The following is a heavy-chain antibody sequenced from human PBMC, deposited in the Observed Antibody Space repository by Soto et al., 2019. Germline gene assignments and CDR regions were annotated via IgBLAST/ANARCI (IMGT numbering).Heavy chain of an antibody. D-gene: IGHD3-9*01. V-gene: IGHV1-8*01. Sequence: ASVKVSCKASGYTFTSYDINWVRQATGQGLEWMGWMNPNSGNTGYAQKFQGRVTMTRNTSISTAYMELSSLRSEDTAVYYCARGTPGLLRYFDWLSGNNWFDPWGQGTLVTV. J-gene: IGHJ5*02. CDR3: ARGTPGLLRYFDWLSGNNWFDP. CDR2: MNPNSGNT. CDR1: GYTFTSYD.